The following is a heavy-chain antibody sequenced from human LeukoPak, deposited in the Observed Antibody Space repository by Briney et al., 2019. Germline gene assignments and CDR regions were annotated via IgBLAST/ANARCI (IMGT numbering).Heavy chain of an antibody. CDR1: GFTFSSYW. J-gene: IGHJ5*01. CDR3: TSHYDSSGYLPDS. D-gene: IGHD3-22*01. V-gene: IGHV3-7*01. Sequence: GALRLSCAASGFTFSSYWMSWVRQAPGKGLEWVANIKQDGSEKYYVDSVKGRFTISRDNAKNSLYLQMNSLRAEDTAVYYCTSHYDSSGYLPDSWGQGTLVTVSS. CDR2: IKQDGSEK.